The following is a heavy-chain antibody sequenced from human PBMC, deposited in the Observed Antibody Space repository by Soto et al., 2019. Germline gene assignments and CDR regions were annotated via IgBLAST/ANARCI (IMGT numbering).Heavy chain of an antibody. D-gene: IGHD3-3*01. J-gene: IGHJ4*02. Sequence: PGGSLRFSCAASGFTFSSYAMSWVRQAPGKGLEWVSAISGSGGSTYYADSVKGRFTISRDNSKNTLYLQMNSLRAEDTAVYYCAKVDHDFWSGYYTHGYGYWGQGTLVTVSS. V-gene: IGHV3-23*01. CDR1: GFTFSSYA. CDR2: ISGSGGST. CDR3: AKVDHDFWSGYYTHGYGY.